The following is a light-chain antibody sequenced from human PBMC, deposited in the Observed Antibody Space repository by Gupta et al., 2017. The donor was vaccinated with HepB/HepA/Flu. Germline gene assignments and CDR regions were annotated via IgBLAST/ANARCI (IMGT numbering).Light chain of an antibody. CDR1: QSLLHSNGYNY. Sequence: DIVMTQSPLSLPVTPGEPASISCRSSQSLLHSNGYNYLDWYLQKPGQSPQLLIYLGSNRASGVPDRCRGSGSGTDFTLKMSRVEAEDVGVYYCMQALQTPPWKFGQGTKVEIK. CDR2: LGS. V-gene: IGKV2-28*01. J-gene: IGKJ1*01. CDR3: MQALQTPPWK.